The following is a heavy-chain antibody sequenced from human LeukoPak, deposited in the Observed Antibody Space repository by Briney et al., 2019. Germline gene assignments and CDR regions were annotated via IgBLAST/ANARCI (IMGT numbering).Heavy chain of an antibody. Sequence: GGSLRLSCAASGFTFSSYNMNWVRQAPGKGLEWVSYISSSSSTIYYADSVKGRFTISRDNAKNSLYLQMNSLRAEDTAVYYCAREVDSDAFDIWGQGTMVTVSS. CDR2: ISSSSSTI. J-gene: IGHJ3*02. CDR3: AREVDSDAFDI. CDR1: GFTFSSYN. V-gene: IGHV3-48*01. D-gene: IGHD3/OR15-3a*01.